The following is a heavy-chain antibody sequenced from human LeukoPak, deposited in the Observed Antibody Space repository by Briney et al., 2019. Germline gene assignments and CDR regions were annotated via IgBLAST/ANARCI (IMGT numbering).Heavy chain of an antibody. J-gene: IGHJ6*02. CDR2: INHSGST. D-gene: IGHD2-15*01. Sequence: SETLSLTCAVYGGSFSGYYWSWLRQPPGKGLEWIGEINHSGSTNYNPSLKSRVTISVDTSKNQFSLKLSSVTAADTAVYYCARFIAATRGGGMDVWGQGTTVTVSS. CDR1: GGSFSGYY. V-gene: IGHV4-34*01. CDR3: ARFIAATRGGGMDV.